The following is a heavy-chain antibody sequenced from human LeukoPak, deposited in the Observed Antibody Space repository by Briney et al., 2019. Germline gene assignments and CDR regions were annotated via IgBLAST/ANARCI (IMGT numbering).Heavy chain of an antibody. CDR1: GGTFSSYA. J-gene: IGHJ4*02. CDR2: IIPIFGTA. Sequence: ASVKVSCKASGGTFSSYAISWVRQAPGQGLEWMGGIIPIFGTANYAQKFQGRVTITADESTSTAYMELSSLRSEDTAVYYCARGGNLGYYSDYWGQGTLVTVSS. V-gene: IGHV1-69*13. D-gene: IGHD4-23*01. CDR3: ARGGNLGYYSDY.